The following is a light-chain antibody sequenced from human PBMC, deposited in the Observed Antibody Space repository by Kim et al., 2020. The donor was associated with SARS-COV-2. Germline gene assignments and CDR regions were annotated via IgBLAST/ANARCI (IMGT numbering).Light chain of an antibody. Sequence: QSALTQPASVSGSPGQSITISCTGTSSDVGGYNFVSWYQQHPGKVPKLLIYDVNNWPSGISYRFSGSKSGNTASLTISGLQAEDEADYYCSSYTSANTLGVIFGVWTQLTVL. CDR3: SSYTSANTLGVI. J-gene: IGLJ2*01. CDR1: SSDVGGYNF. CDR2: DVN. V-gene: IGLV2-14*03.